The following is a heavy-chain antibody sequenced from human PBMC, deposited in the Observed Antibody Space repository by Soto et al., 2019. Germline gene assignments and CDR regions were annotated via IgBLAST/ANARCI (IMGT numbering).Heavy chain of an antibody. CDR1: GGTFSSYA. V-gene: IGHV1-69*13. CDR2: IIPIFGTA. D-gene: IGHD3-10*01. Sequence: GASVKVSCKASGGTFSSYAISWVRQAPGQGLEWMGGIIPIFGTANYAQKFQGRVTITADESTSTAYMELSSLRSEDTAVYYCARVAPPTMVRGVIKGPPYGMDVWGQGTTVTVSS. CDR3: ARVAPPTMVRGVIKGPPYGMDV. J-gene: IGHJ6*02.